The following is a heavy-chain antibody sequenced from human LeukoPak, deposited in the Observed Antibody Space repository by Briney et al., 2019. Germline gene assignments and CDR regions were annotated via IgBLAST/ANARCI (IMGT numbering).Heavy chain of an antibody. J-gene: IGHJ5*02. Sequence: GESLKISCKASGYTVTSYWIGWVRQMPGKGLEWMGLIYPGDSHTIYSPSFQGQVTISADKSISTAYLQWSSLKASDTAMYYCARRGGTGTRYNWFDPWGQGTLVTVSS. CDR1: GYTVTSYW. CDR3: ARRGGTGTRYNWFDP. CDR2: IYPGDSHT. V-gene: IGHV5-51*01. D-gene: IGHD1-1*01.